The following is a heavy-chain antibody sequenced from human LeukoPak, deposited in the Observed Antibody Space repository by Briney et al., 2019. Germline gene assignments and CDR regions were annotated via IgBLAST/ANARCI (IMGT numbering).Heavy chain of an antibody. Sequence: SVKVSCKASGGTFSSYAISWVRQAPGQGLEWMGRIIPIFGTANYAQKFQGRVTMTRDTSTSTVYMELSSLRSEDTAVYYCARVHGSSKYYFDYWGQGTLVTAS. CDR3: ARVHGSSKYYFDY. CDR2: IIPIFGTA. V-gene: IGHV1-69*05. J-gene: IGHJ4*02. D-gene: IGHD3-10*01. CDR1: GGTFSSYA.